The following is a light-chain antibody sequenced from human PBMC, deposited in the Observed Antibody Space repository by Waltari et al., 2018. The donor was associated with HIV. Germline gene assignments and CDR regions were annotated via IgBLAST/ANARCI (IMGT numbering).Light chain of an antibody. J-gene: IGLJ2*01. Sequence: QSTLTQPPSASGSPGQSVTISYTGTSSDIGGYNYVSWYQQHPGKAPKLIMTEVTKRPSGVPDRFSGSKSGNTASLTVSGLQADDEALYYCSSFAPTNKFYVLFGGGTTLTVL. CDR2: EVT. CDR3: SSFAPTNKFYVL. CDR1: SSDIGGYNY. V-gene: IGLV2-8*01.